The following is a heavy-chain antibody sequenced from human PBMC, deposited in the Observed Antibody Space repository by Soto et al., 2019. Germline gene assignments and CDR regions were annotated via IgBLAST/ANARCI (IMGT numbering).Heavy chain of an antibody. J-gene: IGHJ4*02. CDR2: INPISGGA. V-gene: IGHV1-2*02. CDR1: GYTFTGYY. Sequence: ASVKVSCKTSGYTFTGYYIHWVRQAPGQGLEWMGWINPISGGANYAQKFQGRVTLTRDTSISTAYLELSRLRSDDTAMYYCARSHLADLIDYWGQGTLVTVSS. CDR3: ARSHLADLIDY.